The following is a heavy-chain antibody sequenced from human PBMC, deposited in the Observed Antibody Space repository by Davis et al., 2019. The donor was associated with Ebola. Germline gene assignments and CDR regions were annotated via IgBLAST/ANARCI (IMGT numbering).Heavy chain of an antibody. CDR3: ARSPGSLTGTTWFDP. J-gene: IGHJ5*02. D-gene: IGHD1-7*01. CDR1: GFTFSSYS. V-gene: IGHV3-21*01. CDR2: ISSSSTYI. Sequence: GGSLRLSCAASGFTFSSYSMNWVRQAPGKGLEWVSSISSSSTYIYYADSVKGRFTISRDNSKNTLYLQMNSLRAEDTAVYYCARSPGSLTGTTWFDPWGQGTLVTVSS.